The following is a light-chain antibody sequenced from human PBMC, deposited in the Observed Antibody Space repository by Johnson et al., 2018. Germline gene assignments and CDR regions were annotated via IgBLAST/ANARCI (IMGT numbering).Light chain of an antibody. J-gene: IGLJ1*01. CDR1: SSNIGNNY. Sequence: QSVLTQPPSVSAAPGQKVTISCSGSSSNIGNNYVSWYQQLPGTAPKLLIYENNKRPSGIPDRFSGSKSGTSATLGITGLQTGDEADYYCGTWDSSLSAGNVFGTATQATVL. CDR2: ENN. CDR3: GTWDSSLSAGNV. V-gene: IGLV1-51*02.